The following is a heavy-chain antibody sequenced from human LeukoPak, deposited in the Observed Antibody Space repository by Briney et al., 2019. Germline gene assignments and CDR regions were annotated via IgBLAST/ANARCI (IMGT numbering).Heavy chain of an antibody. CDR1: GYSFTNFW. V-gene: IGHV5-51*01. CDR3: ARSSADNWSAYYLGY. Sequence: GESLKISCKGSGYSFTNFWIGWVRQMPGKGLEWMGIIHPGDSDTRYSPSFQGQVTISADKSISTAYLQWRSLKASDTAIYYCARSSADNWSAYYLGYWGQGTLVTVSS. CDR2: IHPGDSDT. J-gene: IGHJ4*02. D-gene: IGHD3-3*01.